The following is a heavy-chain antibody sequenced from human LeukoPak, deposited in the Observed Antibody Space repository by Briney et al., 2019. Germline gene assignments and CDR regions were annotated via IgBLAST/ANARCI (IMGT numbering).Heavy chain of an antibody. J-gene: IGHJ4*02. D-gene: IGHD3-9*01. V-gene: IGHV3-23*01. CDR1: GFTFSSYA. CDR3: ARAAPLRYFDWLCLDY. Sequence: PGGSLRLSCAASGFTFSSYAMSWVRQAPGKGLEWVSAISGSGGSTYYADSVKGRFTISRDNSKNTLYLQMNSLRAEDTAVYYCARAAPLRYFDWLCLDYWGQGTLVTVSS. CDR2: ISGSGGST.